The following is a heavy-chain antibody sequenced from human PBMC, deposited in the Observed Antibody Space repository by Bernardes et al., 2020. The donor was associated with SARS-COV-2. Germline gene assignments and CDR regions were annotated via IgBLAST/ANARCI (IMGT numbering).Heavy chain of an antibody. J-gene: IGHJ4*02. V-gene: IGHV3-74*01. Sequence: SLRLSCAASGFTFSSYWMHWVRQAPGKGLVWVSRINPDGSTTTYADSVKGRFTISRDNAKNTLYLQMNSLRAEDTAVYYCVRGPSGGYGRFAYWGQGALVTVSS. CDR2: INPDGSTT. D-gene: IGHD5-12*01. CDR3: VRGPSGGYGRFAY. CDR1: GFTFSSYW.